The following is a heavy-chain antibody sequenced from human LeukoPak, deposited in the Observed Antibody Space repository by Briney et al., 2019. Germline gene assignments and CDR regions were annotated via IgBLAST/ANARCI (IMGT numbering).Heavy chain of an antibody. V-gene: IGHV1-2*02. CDR2: INPNSGGT. J-gene: IGHJ5*02. CDR3: ASVMGGYNWFDP. D-gene: IGHD1-26*01. CDR1: GYTFTGYY. Sequence: ASVKVYCKASGYTFTGYYMHWVRQAPGQGLEWMGWINPNSGGTNYAQKFQGRVTMTRDTSISTAYMELSRLRSDDTAVYYCASVMGGYNWFDPWGQGTLVTVSS.